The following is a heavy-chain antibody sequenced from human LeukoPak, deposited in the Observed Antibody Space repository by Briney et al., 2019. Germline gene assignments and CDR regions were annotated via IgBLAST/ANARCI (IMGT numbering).Heavy chain of an antibody. V-gene: IGHV5-10-1*01. D-gene: IGHD5-12*01. J-gene: IGHJ3*02. CDR2: IDPSDSYT. CDR3: ARRLSGYETAFDI. CDR1: GYSFTSYW. Sequence: GESLKISCKGSGYSFTSYWISWVRQMPGKGLEWMGRIDPSDSYTNYSPSFQGHVTISADKSISTAYLQWSSLKASDTAIYYCARRLSGYETAFDIWGQGTMVTVSS.